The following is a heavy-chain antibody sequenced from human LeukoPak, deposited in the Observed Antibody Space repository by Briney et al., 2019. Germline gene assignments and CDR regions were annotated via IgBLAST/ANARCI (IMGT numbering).Heavy chain of an antibody. V-gene: IGHV3-9*01. J-gene: IGHJ4*02. CDR1: GFTFDDYV. CDR2: INWNSGSI. D-gene: IGHD2-21*01. CDR3: AKVRERLRTFHYFDY. Sequence: GGSLRLSCAASGFTFDDYVMHWVRQAPGKGLEWVSGINWNSGSIGYADSVRGRFTISRDNAKNSLFLQMNSLRIEDTALYYCAKVRERLRTFHYFDYWGQGALVTVSS.